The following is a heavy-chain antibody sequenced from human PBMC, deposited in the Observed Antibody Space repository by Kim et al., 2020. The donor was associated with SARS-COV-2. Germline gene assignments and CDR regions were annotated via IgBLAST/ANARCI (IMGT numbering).Heavy chain of an antibody. CDR3: AKGSSWYHVNGMDV. J-gene: IGHJ6*02. V-gene: IGHV3-23*01. D-gene: IGHD6-13*01. Sequence: ADSVRGRFTISRDNYKNTLYLQMNSLRAEDTAVYYCAKGSSWYHVNGMDVWGQGTTVTVSS.